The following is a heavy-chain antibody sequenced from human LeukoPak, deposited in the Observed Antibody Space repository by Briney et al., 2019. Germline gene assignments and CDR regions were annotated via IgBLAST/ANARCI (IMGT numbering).Heavy chain of an antibody. D-gene: IGHD5-24*01. J-gene: IGHJ4*02. Sequence: PSETLSLTCTVSGGSISSGGYYWSWIRQHPGKGLEWIGYIYYSGSTYYNPSLKSRVTISVDTSKNQFSLKLSSVTAADTAVYYCARGGDGYNSGDYWGQGTLVTVSS. CDR2: IYYSGST. V-gene: IGHV4-31*03. CDR3: ARGGDGYNSGDY. CDR1: GGSISSGGYY.